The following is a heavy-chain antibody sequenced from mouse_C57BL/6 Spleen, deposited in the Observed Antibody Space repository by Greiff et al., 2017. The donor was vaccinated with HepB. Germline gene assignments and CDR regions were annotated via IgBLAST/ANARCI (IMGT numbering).Heavy chain of an antibody. CDR2: IYPGDGDT. J-gene: IGHJ2*01. CDR3: AREDYGYYCFDY. CDR1: GYAFSSSW. D-gene: IGHD2-3*01. Sequence: LVESGPELVKPGASVKISCKASGYAFSSSWMNWVKQRPGKGLEWIGRIYPGDGDTNYNGKFKGKATLTADKSSSTAYMQLSSLTSEDSAVYFCAREDYGYYCFDYWGQGTTLTVSS. V-gene: IGHV1-82*01.